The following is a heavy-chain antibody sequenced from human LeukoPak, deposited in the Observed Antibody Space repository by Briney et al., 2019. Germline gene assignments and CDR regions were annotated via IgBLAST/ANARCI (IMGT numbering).Heavy chain of an antibody. CDR1: GFTFSTYA. J-gene: IGHJ4*02. D-gene: IGHD4/OR15-4a*01. CDR2: ITGSGDGT. CDR3: AKAGLVRGGALDS. Sequence: GGSLRLSCAASGFTFSTYAMTWVRQAPGKGLEWVSSITGSGDGTSAADSVTGRFSISRDNSKSTVYLQMNSLRVEDTAVYYCAKAGLVRGGALDSWGQGTLVTVSS. V-gene: IGHV3-23*01.